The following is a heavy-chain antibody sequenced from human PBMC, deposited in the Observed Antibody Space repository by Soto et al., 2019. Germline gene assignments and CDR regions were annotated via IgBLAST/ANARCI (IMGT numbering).Heavy chain of an antibody. V-gene: IGHV4-59*01. Sequence: PSETLSLTCTVSGGSIRSYYRSWIRQPPGKGLEWIGYIYYSGSTNYNPSLKSRVTISVDTSKNQFSLKLSSVTAADTAVYYCARDNSLYGYSDYWGQGTLVTVS. CDR2: IYYSGST. D-gene: IGHD5-18*01. CDR1: GGSIRSYY. J-gene: IGHJ4*02. CDR3: ARDNSLYGYSDY.